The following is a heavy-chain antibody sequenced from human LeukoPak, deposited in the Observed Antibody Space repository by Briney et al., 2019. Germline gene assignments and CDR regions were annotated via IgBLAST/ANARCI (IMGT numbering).Heavy chain of an antibody. CDR2: ISSSGSTI. CDR3: ARYSSSDAFDI. J-gene: IGHJ3*02. V-gene: IGHV3-48*03. Sequence: PGGSLRLSCAASGFTFSSYEMNWVRQAPGKGLEWVSYISSSGSTIYCADSVKGRFTISRDNAKNSLYLQMNSLRAEDTAVYYCARYSSSDAFDIWGQGTMVTVSS. D-gene: IGHD6-6*01. CDR1: GFTFSSYE.